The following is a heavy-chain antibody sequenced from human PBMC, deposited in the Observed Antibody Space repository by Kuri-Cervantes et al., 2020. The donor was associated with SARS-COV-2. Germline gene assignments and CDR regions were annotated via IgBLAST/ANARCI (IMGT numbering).Heavy chain of an antibody. V-gene: IGHV3-13*05. CDR2: IGTAGDP. Sequence: GGSLRLSCAASGFTFSSYDMHWVRQATGKGLEWVSAIGTAGDPYYPGSVKGRFTISRENAKNSLYLQMNSLRAGDTAVYYCARASGPYGYSSVGDYYGMDVWGQGTTVTVSS. D-gene: IGHD5-18*01. J-gene: IGHJ6*02. CDR3: ARASGPYGYSSVGDYYGMDV. CDR1: GFTFSSYD.